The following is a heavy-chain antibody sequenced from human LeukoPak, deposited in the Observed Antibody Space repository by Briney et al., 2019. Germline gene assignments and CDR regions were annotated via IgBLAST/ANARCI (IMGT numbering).Heavy chain of an antibody. CDR3: ARRERRNLNWFDP. D-gene: IGHD1-1*01. J-gene: IGHJ5*02. V-gene: IGHV4-39*01. CDR1: GGSISSSSYY. Sequence: SETLSLTCTVSGGSISSSSYYWGWIRQPPGKGLEWIGSIYYSGSTYYNPSLKSRVTISVDTSKNQFSLKLSSVTAADTAVYYCARRERRNLNWFDPWGQGTLVTVSS. CDR2: IYYSGST.